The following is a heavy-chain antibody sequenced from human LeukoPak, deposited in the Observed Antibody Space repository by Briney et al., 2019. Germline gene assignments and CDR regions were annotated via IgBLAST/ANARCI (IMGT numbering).Heavy chain of an antibody. J-gene: IGHJ3*02. CDR1: GFTFSSYA. CDR3: AKPKELDTAMVVDAFDI. D-gene: IGHD5-18*01. Sequence: GGSLRLSCAASGFTFSSYAMSWVRQAPGKGLEWVSAISGSGDSTYYADSVKGRFTISRDNSKNTLYLQMNSLRAEDTAVYYCAKPKELDTAMVVDAFDIWGQGTMVTVSS. V-gene: IGHV3-23*01. CDR2: ISGSGDST.